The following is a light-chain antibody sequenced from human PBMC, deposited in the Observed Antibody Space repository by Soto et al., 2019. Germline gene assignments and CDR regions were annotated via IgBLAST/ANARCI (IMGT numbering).Light chain of an antibody. CDR3: SSYTSSSPWI. Sequence: QSVLTQPASVSGSPGQSITISCTGTSSDVGGYDCVSWYQQYPGKAPKLMIYEVRNRPSGISNRFSGSKSGNTASLTISGLQAEDEADYYCSSYTSSSPWIFGGGTKLTVL. CDR2: EVR. CDR1: SSDVGGYDC. J-gene: IGLJ3*02. V-gene: IGLV2-14*01.